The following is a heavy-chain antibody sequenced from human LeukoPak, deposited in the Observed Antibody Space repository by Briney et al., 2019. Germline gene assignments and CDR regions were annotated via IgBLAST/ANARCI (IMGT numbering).Heavy chain of an antibody. CDR3: ARSLFGEYYFDY. CDR2: ISSSSSYI. CDR1: GFTFSSYS. V-gene: IGHV3-21*01. Sequence: GVSLRLSCAASGFTFSSYSMNWVRQAPGKGLEWVSSISSSSSYIYYADSVKGRFTISRDNAKNSLYLQMNSLRAEDTAVYYCARSLFGEYYFDYWGQGTLVTVSS. J-gene: IGHJ4*02. D-gene: IGHD3-10*01.